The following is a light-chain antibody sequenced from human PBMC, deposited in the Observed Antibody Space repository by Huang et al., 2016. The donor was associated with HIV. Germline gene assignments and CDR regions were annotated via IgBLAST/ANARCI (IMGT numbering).Light chain of an antibody. V-gene: IGKV1-5*03. CDR2: KTS. CDR1: QSMSAY. J-gene: IGKJ1*01. CDR3: QEYSTYSA. Sequence: QMTQSPSTLSASVGDRVTITCRASQSMSAYLAWYQHQPGKAPKLLIYKTSYLQSGVPSRVSGGGSGTDFTLTISSLQPDDSATYYCQEYSTYSAFGQGTKVEVK.